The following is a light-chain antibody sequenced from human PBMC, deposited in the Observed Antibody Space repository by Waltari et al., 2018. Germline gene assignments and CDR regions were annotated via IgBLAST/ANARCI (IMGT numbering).Light chain of an antibody. CDR3: CSYAGSYTFE. V-gene: IGLV2-11*01. CDR1: SRYVGGYNM. J-gene: IGLJ2*01. Sequence: QSALTQPRSVSGSPGQSVTISCTATSRYVGGYNMFSWYQQHPGKAPKLMIYDVSKRPSGVPDRFSGSKSGNTASLTISGLQAEEEADYYCCSYAGSYTFEIGGGTKLTVL. CDR2: DVS.